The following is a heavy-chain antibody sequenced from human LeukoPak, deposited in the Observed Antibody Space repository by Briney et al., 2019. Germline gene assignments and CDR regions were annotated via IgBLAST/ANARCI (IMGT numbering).Heavy chain of an antibody. D-gene: IGHD7-27*01. V-gene: IGHV3-30*02. Sequence: PGGSLRLSCAASGFTFSNYGMHWVRQAPGKGLEWVAVIWYDGSNKYYTDSVKGRFTISRDNSKNTLYLQMNSLRAEDTAVYYCAKDWGNWGYGYYFDHWGQGTLVTVSS. CDR1: GFTFSNYG. J-gene: IGHJ4*02. CDR3: AKDWGNWGYGYYFDH. CDR2: IWYDGSNK.